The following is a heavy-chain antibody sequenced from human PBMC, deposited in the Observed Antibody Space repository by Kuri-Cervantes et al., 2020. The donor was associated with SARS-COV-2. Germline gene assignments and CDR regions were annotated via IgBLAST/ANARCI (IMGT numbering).Heavy chain of an antibody. J-gene: IGHJ6*02. D-gene: IGHD2-2*02. CDR1: GGSLSGYY. V-gene: IGHV4-34*01. CDR3: ARFRRDIVVVPAAILYYYYGMDV. Sequence: GSLRLSCAVYGGSLSGYYWSWIRQPPGKGLEWIGEINHSGSTNYNPSLKSRVTISVDTSKNQFSLKLSSVTAADTAVYYCARFRRDIVVVPAAILYYYYGMDVWGQGTTVTVSS. CDR2: INHSGST.